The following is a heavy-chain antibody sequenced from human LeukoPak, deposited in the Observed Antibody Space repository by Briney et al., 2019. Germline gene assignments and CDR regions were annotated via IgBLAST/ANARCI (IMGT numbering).Heavy chain of an antibody. D-gene: IGHD3-3*01. CDR1: GGSFSGYY. V-gene: IGHV4-34*01. Sequence: PSETLSLTCAVYGGSFSGYYWSWIRQPPGKGLEWIGEINHSGSTNYNPSLKSRVTISVDTSKNQFSLKLSSVTAADTAVYYCARGLYDFWSGYYNNWFDLWGQGTLVTVSS. CDR2: INHSGST. J-gene: IGHJ5*02. CDR3: ARGLYDFWSGYYNNWFDL.